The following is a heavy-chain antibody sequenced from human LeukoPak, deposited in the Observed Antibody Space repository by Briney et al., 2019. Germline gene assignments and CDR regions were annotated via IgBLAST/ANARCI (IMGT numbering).Heavy chain of an antibody. CDR3: PKETYYDTSGFGT. Sequence: PGGSLGLSCAASGFTLSTYAMHWVRQAPGKGLEWVAVTSFDGSNKYYADSVKGRFTISRDTSKNTLFLQMNSLRAEDTAVYYCPKETYYDTSGFGTWGQGTMVTVSS. D-gene: IGHD3-22*01. CDR1: GFTLSTYA. J-gene: IGHJ3*01. CDR2: TSFDGSNK. V-gene: IGHV3-30*18.